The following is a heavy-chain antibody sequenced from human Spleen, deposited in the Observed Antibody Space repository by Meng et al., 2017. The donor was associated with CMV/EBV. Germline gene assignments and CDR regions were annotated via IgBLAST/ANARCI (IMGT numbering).Heavy chain of an antibody. D-gene: IGHD3-3*01. CDR1: GGTFGSYT. Sequence: SVKVSCKASGGTFGSYTIAWVRQAPGQGLEWIGRIIPMLGITNYAQKFQGRVTITADESTRTGYMELSGLNFEDTAIYYCASPGEEDVVVIPWLIWGQGTLVTVSS. CDR3: ASPGEEDVVVIPWLI. J-gene: IGHJ4*02. V-gene: IGHV1-69*02. CDR2: IIPMLGIT.